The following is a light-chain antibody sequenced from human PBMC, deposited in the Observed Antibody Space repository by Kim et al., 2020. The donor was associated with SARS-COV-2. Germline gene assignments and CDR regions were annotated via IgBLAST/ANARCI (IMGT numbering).Light chain of an antibody. Sequence: SYELTQPPSVSVAPGKTATITCGGNNIGSKSVHWYQQKPGQAPVLVMFYDSDRPSGIPERFSGSNSGNTATLTISGVEAGDEADYYCQVWGSTSDHQYFFGPGTKVTVL. CDR2: YDS. CDR3: QVWGSTSDHQYF. CDR1: NIGSKS. V-gene: IGLV3-21*04. J-gene: IGLJ1*01.